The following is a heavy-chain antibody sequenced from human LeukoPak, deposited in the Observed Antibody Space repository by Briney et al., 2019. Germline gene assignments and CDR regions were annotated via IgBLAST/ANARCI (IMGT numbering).Heavy chain of an antibody. CDR1: GFTFSSYW. J-gene: IGHJ6*03. D-gene: IGHD2-2*01. Sequence: PGGSLRLSCAASGFTFSSYWMSWVRQAPGKGLEWVANIKQDGSEIYYVDSVRGRFSISRDNAKNSLYLQMNSLRAEDTAVYYCARDRSGETVPADYFYYYYMDVWGKGTTVTVSS. CDR3: ARDRSGETVPADYFYYYYMDV. V-gene: IGHV3-7*01. CDR2: IKQDGSEI.